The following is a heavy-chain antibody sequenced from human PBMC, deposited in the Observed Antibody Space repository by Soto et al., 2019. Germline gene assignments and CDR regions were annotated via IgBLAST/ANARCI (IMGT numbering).Heavy chain of an antibody. CDR1: GFTFSSYA. CDR2: ISYDGSNK. CDR3: ARDCDSSSPDY. V-gene: IGHV3-30-3*01. J-gene: IGHJ4*02. D-gene: IGHD6-6*01. Sequence: QVQLVESGGGVVQPGRSLRLSCAASGFTFSSYAMHWVRQAPGKGLEWVAVISYDGSNKYYADSVKGRFTISRDNSKNTLYLQMNSLRAEDTAVYYCARDCDSSSPDYWGQGTLVTVSS.